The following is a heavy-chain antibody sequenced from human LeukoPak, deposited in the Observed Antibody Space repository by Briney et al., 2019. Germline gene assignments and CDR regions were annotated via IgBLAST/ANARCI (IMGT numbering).Heavy chain of an antibody. V-gene: IGHV3-9*01. CDR1: GFTFDDYA. CDR2: ITWNSGTI. Sequence: PGGSLRLSCAASGFTFDDYAMYWVRQAPGKGLEWVSGITWNSGTIGYADSVKGRFTISRDNAKNSPYLQMNSLKTEDTALYYCAKQMDVWGKGTTVTVSS. CDR3: AKQMDV. J-gene: IGHJ6*04.